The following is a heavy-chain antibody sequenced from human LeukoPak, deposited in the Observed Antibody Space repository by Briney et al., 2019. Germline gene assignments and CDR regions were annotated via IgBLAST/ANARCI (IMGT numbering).Heavy chain of an antibody. D-gene: IGHD2/OR15-2a*01. CDR3: AKDRHSLSGDMDV. V-gene: IGHV3-23*01. CDR1: GFTFSSYA. Sequence: GGSLRLSCAASGFTFSSYAMSWVRQAPGKGLEWVSAISGSGGSTYYADSVRGRFTISRDNSKDTLYLQLKSLSVEDTATYYCAKDRHSLSGDMDVWGKGTTVTVSS. CDR2: ISGSGGST. J-gene: IGHJ6*03.